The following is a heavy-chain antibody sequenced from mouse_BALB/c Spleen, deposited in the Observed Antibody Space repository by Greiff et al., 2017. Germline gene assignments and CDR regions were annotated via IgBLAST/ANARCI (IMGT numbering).Heavy chain of an antibody. CDR2: IWAGGST. J-gene: IGHJ3*01. Sequence: VKLMESGPGLLAPSQSLSITCTVSGFSLTSYGVHWVRQPPGKGLEWLGVIWAGGSTNYNSALMSRLSISKDTSKSQVFLKMNSLQTDDTAMYYCARGNYGSRPLAYGGQGTRVTGAA. CDR1: GFSLTSYG. D-gene: IGHD1-1*01. CDR3: ARGNYGSRPLAY. V-gene: IGHV2-9*02.